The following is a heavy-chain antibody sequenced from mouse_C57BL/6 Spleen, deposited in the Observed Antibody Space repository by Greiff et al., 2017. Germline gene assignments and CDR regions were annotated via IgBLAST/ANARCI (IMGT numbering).Heavy chain of an antibody. CDR3: ARSRGYGSSFWFAY. CDR2: IYPGDGDT. V-gene: IGHV1-80*01. D-gene: IGHD1-1*01. CDR1: GYAFSSYW. Sequence: VQRVESGAELVKPGASVKISCKASGYAFSSYWMNWVKQRPGKGLEWIGQIYPGDGDTNYNGKFKGKATLTADKSSSTAYMQLSSLTSEDSAVYFCARSRGYGSSFWFAYWGQGTLVTVSA. J-gene: IGHJ3*01.